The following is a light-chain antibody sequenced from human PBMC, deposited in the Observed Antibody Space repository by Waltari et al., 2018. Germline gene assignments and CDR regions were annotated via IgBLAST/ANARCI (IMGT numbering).Light chain of an antibody. J-gene: IGLJ3*02. CDR2: VNMDGSH. V-gene: IGLV4-69*01. Sequence: QLVVTQSPSASASLGASVKLTCTLSSGHSSNVIAWLQQHPARGPRYLMKVNMDGSHSRGAEIPDRFSGSGSGGKRYLTISNLQSEDGTDYYCQTGGHGTWVFGGGTKLTVL. CDR3: QTGGHGTWV. CDR1: SGHSSNV.